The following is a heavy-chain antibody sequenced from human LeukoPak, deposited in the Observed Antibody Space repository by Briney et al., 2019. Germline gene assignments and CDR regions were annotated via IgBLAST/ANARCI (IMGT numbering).Heavy chain of an antibody. Sequence: GGSLRLSRAASGFTFSSYAMSWVRQAPGKGLEWVSAISGSGGSTYYADSVKGRFTISRDNSKNTLYLQMNSLRAEDTAVYYCAKAGTILWFGESWGQGTLVTVSS. CDR1: GFTFSSYA. V-gene: IGHV3-23*01. J-gene: IGHJ5*02. D-gene: IGHD3-10*01. CDR2: ISGSGGST. CDR3: AKAGTILWFGES.